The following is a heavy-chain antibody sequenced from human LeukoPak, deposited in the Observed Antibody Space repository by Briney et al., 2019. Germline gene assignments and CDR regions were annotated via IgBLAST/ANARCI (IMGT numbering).Heavy chain of an antibody. V-gene: IGHV3-23*01. J-gene: IGHJ1*01. D-gene: IGHD3-16*01. CDR2: ISCSASSASST. CDR3: ARADDYVWGSYGIAEYFQH. CDR1: GFTFSNYA. Sequence: GGSLKLSCAASGFTFSNYAMIWVRQSPGKGLECVSAISCSASSASSTYYADSVKGRFTFSRDNAKNSLYLQMNSLRAEDTALYYCARADDYVWGSYGIAEYFQHWGQGTLVTVSS.